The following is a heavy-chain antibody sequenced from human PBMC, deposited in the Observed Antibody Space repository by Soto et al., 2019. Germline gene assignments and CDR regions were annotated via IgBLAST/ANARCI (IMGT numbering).Heavy chain of an antibody. V-gene: IGHV4-31*03. Sequence: LSLTCTVSGGSISSGGYYWSWIRQHPGKGLEWIGYIYYSGSTYYNPSLKSRVTISVDTSKNQFSLKLSSVTAADTAVYYCARAAVVVPAPVQPGPYYYGMDVWGQGTTVTVSS. CDR1: GGSISSGGYY. CDR2: IYYSGST. CDR3: ARAAVVVPAPVQPGPYYYGMDV. D-gene: IGHD2-2*01. J-gene: IGHJ6*02.